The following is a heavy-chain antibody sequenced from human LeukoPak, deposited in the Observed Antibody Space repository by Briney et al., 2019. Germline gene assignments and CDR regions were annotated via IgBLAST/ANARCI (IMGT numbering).Heavy chain of an antibody. D-gene: IGHD6-13*01. CDR2: IYYSGST. Sequence: SETLSLTCTVSGGSISSYYWSWIRQPPGKGLEWIGYIYYSGSTNYNPSLKSRVTISVDTSKNQFSLKLSSVTAADTAVYYCARGPARSSSWYWWFDPWGQGTLVTVSS. CDR3: ARGPARSSSWYWWFDP. V-gene: IGHV4-59*01. J-gene: IGHJ5*02. CDR1: GGSISSYY.